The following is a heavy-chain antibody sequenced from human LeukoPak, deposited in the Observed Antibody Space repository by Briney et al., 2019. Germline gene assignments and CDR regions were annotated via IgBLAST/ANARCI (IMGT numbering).Heavy chain of an antibody. CDR3: ARGWGDSSSWYEALDY. Sequence: ASVKVSCKASGGTFSSYAISWVRQAPGQGLEWMGGIIPIFGTANYAQKFQGRVTITADESTSTAYMELSSLRSEDTAVYYCARGWGDSSSWYEALDYWGQGTLVTVSS. D-gene: IGHD6-13*01. CDR1: GGTFSSYA. J-gene: IGHJ4*02. CDR2: IIPIFGTA. V-gene: IGHV1-69*13.